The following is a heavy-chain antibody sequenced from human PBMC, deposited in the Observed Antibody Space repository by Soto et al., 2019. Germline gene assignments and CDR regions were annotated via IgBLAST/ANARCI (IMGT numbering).Heavy chain of an antibody. D-gene: IGHD3-22*01. Sequence: GGSLRLSCAASGFTFSSYAMHWVRQAPGKGLEWVAVISYDGSNKYYADSVKGRFTISRDNSKNTLYLQMNSLRAEDTAVYYCARPGIYDSSGYYESYFDHWGQGTLVTVSS. J-gene: IGHJ4*02. CDR2: ISYDGSNK. CDR3: ARPGIYDSSGYYESYFDH. CDR1: GFTFSSYA. V-gene: IGHV3-30-3*01.